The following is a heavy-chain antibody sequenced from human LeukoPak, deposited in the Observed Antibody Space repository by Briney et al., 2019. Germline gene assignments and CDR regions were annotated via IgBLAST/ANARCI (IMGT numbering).Heavy chain of an antibody. CDR3: ARHYIVVVPAGNWFDP. CDR2: INHSGST. D-gene: IGHD2-2*01. CDR1: GYSISSGYY. Sequence: SETLSLTCTVSGYSISSGYYWGWIRQPPGKGLEWIGEINHSGSTNYNPSLKSRVTISVDTSKNQFSLKLSSVTAADTAVYYCARHYIVVVPAGNWFDPWGLGTLVTVSS. J-gene: IGHJ5*02. V-gene: IGHV4-38-2*02.